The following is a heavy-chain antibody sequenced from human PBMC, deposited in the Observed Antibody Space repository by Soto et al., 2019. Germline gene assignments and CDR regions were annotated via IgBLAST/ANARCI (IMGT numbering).Heavy chain of an antibody. V-gene: IGHV4-39*01. Sequence: QLQLQESGPGLVKPSETLSLTCTVSGGSISVNDYYWGWFRQTPGKGLEWIGNVYYTGSTYYNPSLKSRLSMSADTSKSQFSLNLNSVTAADTAVYYCARLPRSDFWTWGQGILVTVSS. J-gene: IGHJ5*02. CDR3: ARLPRSDFWT. D-gene: IGHD3-3*01. CDR1: GGSISVNDYY. CDR2: VYYTGST.